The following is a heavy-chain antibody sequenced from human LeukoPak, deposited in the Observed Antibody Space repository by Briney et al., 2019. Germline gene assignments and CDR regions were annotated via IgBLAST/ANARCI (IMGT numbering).Heavy chain of an antibody. CDR2: ISGSGGST. Sequence: PGGSLRLSCAASGFTFSSYAMSWVRQAPGKGLEWVSAISGSGGSTYYADSVKGRFTISRDNSKNTLYLQMNSLRAEDTAVYYCAKDLGYDSSGYSDTVDYWGQGTLVTVSS. V-gene: IGHV3-23*01. J-gene: IGHJ4*02. CDR3: AKDLGYDSSGYSDTVDY. D-gene: IGHD3-22*01. CDR1: GFTFSSYA.